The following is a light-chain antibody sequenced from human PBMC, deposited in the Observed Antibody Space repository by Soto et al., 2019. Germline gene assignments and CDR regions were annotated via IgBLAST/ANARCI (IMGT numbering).Light chain of an antibody. Sequence: EIVLTQSPATRSLSPGERATLSCRASQSVSSYLACYQQKPGQTPRLLIYDASNRATGIPARFSGSGSGTDFTLTISSLEPEDFAVYYCQQRNSWPPTFTFGQGTRLEIK. J-gene: IGKJ5*01. V-gene: IGKV3-11*01. CDR3: QQRNSWPPTFT. CDR2: DAS. CDR1: QSVSSY.